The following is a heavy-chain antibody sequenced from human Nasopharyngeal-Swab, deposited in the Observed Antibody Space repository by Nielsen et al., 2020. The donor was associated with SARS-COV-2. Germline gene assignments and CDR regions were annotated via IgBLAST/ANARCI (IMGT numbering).Heavy chain of an antibody. CDR2: VFYSGTT. CDR3: ARDRWGMLPTH. J-gene: IGHJ4*02. CDR1: GGSISSYY. V-gene: IGHV4-59*01. D-gene: IGHD4/OR15-4a*01. Sequence: SETLSLTCSVSGGSISSYYWSWIRQRPGKGLEWVGYVFYSGTTNYNPSLKSRVSISVDTSKNQFSLKLSSVTAADTAVFYCARDRWGMLPTHWGQGILVTVSS.